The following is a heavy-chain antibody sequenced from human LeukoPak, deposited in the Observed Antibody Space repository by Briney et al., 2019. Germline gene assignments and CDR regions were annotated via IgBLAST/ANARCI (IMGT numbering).Heavy chain of an antibody. CDR2: IKQDGSEK. CDR3: GKGLAYTYPYSGNMDV. J-gene: IGHJ6*03. Sequence: GGSLRLSCAASGFTFSSYWMSWVRQAPGKGLEWVANIKQDGSEKYYVDSVKGRFTISRDNSENTVSLQLNSLRAEDTAVYYCGKGLAYTYPYSGNMDVWGKGTTVTISS. CDR1: GFTFSSYW. V-gene: IGHV3-7*01. D-gene: IGHD5-18*01.